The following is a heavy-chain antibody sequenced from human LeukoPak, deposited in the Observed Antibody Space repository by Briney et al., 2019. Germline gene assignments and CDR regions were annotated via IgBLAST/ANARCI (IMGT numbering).Heavy chain of an antibody. CDR1: GYTFTGYY. J-gene: IGHJ6*03. V-gene: IGHV1-2*02. D-gene: IGHD2-15*01. Sequence: ASVKVSCKASGYTFTGYYMHWVRQAPGQGLEWMGWINPNSGGTNYAQKFQGRVTITRDTSISTAYMELSRRRSDDTAVYYCARGGWLLAKYYYYYYMDVWGKGTTVTVSS. CDR3: ARGGWLLAKYYYYYYMDV. CDR2: INPNSGGT.